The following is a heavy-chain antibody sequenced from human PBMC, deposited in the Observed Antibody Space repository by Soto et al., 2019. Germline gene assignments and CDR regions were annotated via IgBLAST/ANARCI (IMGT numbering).Heavy chain of an antibody. J-gene: IGHJ4*01. V-gene: IGHV4-59*01. CDR1: GDSFSDYY. D-gene: IGHD6-19*01. CDR2: VFHSATT. Sequence: SETLSLTCTVSGDSFSDYYWNRIRQVPGKGLEWIGFVFHSATTSYNPSLKTRVAISDDTSKKQFSLRLSSVSAADTAIYYCARGHYSSGWPIDHWGQGILVTTSS. CDR3: ARGHYSSGWPIDH.